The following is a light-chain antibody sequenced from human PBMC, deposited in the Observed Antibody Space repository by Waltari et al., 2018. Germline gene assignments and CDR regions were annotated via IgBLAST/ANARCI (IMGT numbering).Light chain of an antibody. J-gene: IGKJ4*01. Sequence: IQLTQSPSPLSASVGDRVTITSRASQVISSDLAWYQQKPGKAPKLLISASSTLQSGVPPRFSGSGSGTDFTLTISSLQPEDFATYYCQQLYSYPITFGGGTKVEIK. CDR2: ASS. V-gene: IGKV1-9*01. CDR3: QQLYSYPIT. CDR1: QVISSD.